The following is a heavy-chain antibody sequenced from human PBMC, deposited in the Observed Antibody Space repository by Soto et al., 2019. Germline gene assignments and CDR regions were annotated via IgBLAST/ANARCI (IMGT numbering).Heavy chain of an antibody. V-gene: IGHV4-31*03. D-gene: IGHD3-10*02. J-gene: IGHJ6*03. CDR2: IYYSGNT. CDR1: GGSISSGYY. Sequence: SETLSLTCIVSGGSISSGYYWTWIRQHPGKGLEWIGYIYYSGNTYYNPSLKSRVTISVDTSKNQFSLKLSSVTAADTAVYYCASTDYVAYYMDVWGQGTTVTVSS. CDR3: ASTDYVAYYMDV.